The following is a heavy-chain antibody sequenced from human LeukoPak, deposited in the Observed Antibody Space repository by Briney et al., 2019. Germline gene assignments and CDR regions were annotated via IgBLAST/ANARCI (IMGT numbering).Heavy chain of an antibody. CDR2: IGSGSGGTT. J-gene: IGHJ6*02. D-gene: IGHD3-10*01. CDR1: GFTFSSYA. V-gene: IGHV3-23*01. CDR3: AKNYESGRGVPYGMDV. Sequence: PGGSLRLSCAVSGFTFSSYAMRWVRQAPGKGLEWVSAIGSGSGGTTIYADSVKGRFTISRDNSKNTLYLQMSSLRGEDTAVYYCAKNYESGRGVPYGMDVWGQGTTVTVSS.